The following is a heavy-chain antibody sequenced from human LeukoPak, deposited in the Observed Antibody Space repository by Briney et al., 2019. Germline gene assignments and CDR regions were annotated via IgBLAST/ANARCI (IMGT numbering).Heavy chain of an antibody. CDR2: IKQDGSEK. CDR1: GFTFSSYW. Sequence: GGSLRLSCAASGFTFSSYWMSWVRQAPGKGLEWVANIKQDGSEKYYVDSVKGRFTISRDNAKNSLYLQMNSLRAEDTAVYYCARDWAAIATTVTTGDNWFDPWGQGTLVTVSS. J-gene: IGHJ5*02. V-gene: IGHV3-7*03. D-gene: IGHD4-11*01. CDR3: ARDWAAIATTVTTGDNWFDP.